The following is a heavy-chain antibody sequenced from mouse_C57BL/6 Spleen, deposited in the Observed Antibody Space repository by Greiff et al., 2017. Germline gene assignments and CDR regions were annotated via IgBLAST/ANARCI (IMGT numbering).Heavy chain of an antibody. Sequence: EVNLVESGGGLVQPGGSLSLSCAASGFTFTDYYMSWVRQPPGKALEWLGFIRNKANGYTTEYSASVKGRFTISRDNSQSILYLQMNALRAEDSATYYCARSSVYAMDYWGQGTSVTVSS. J-gene: IGHJ4*01. CDR2: IRNKANGYTT. CDR1: GFTFTDYY. V-gene: IGHV7-3*01. CDR3: ARSSVYAMDY.